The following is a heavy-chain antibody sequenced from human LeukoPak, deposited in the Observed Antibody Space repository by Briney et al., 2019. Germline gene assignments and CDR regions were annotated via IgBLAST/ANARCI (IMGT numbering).Heavy chain of an antibody. V-gene: IGHV4-59*08. CDR3: ARHVERHRGWFDP. Sequence: PSETLSLTCTVSGGSISSYYWSWIRQPPGKGLEWIGYIYYSGSTNYNPSLKSRVTISVDTSKNQFSLKLSSVTAADTAVYYCARHVERHRGWFDPWGQGTLVTVSS. CDR2: IYYSGST. J-gene: IGHJ5*02. D-gene: IGHD1-1*01. CDR1: GGSISSYY.